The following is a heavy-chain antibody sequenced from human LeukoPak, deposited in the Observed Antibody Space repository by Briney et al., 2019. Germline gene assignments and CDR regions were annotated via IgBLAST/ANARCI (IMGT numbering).Heavy chain of an antibody. CDR3: ARDGGSSGYRYFDL. CDR1: SGSISSGGYY. Sequence: SQTLSLTCIVSSGSISSGGYYWSWIRQHPGKGLEGIGYISHSGGTLYNPSLKSRVMISLDTSKNQFSLKLTSVTAADTAVYYCARDGGSSGYRYFDLWGRGTLVTVSS. V-gene: IGHV4-31*03. J-gene: IGHJ2*01. D-gene: IGHD3-22*01. CDR2: ISHSGGT.